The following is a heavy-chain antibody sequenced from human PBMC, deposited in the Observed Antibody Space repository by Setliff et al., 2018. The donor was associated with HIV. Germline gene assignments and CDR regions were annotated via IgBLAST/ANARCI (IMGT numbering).Heavy chain of an antibody. CDR1: GFTFTRYY. V-gene: IGHV1-2*06. CDR3: AREGEMATINFDY. D-gene: IGHD5-12*01. CDR2: INPNSGGT. J-gene: IGHJ4*02. Sequence: ASVKVSCKASGFTFTRYYMHWVRQAPGQGLEWMGRINPNSGGTNYAQKFQGRVTMTRDTSISTAYMELSRLRSDDTAVYYCAREGEMATINFDYWGQGTLVTVSS.